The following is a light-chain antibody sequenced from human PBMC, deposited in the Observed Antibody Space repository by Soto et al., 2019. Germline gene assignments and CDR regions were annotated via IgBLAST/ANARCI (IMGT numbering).Light chain of an antibody. V-gene: IGKV3-20*01. CDR3: QCYGSSPPHT. J-gene: IGKJ2*01. CDR1: QSVRNNY. CDR2: GAS. Sequence: EIVLTQSPGTLSLSPGEGATLSCRASQSVRNNYLAWYQQKPGQAPRLLISGASNRAAGIPDRFSGSGSGTDFTLTISLLESEDFAVYYCQCYGSSPPHTFGQGTKLEIK.